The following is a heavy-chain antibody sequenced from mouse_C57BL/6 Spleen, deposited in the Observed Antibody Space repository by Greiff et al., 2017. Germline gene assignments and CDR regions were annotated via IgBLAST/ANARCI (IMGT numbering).Heavy chain of an antibody. CDR2: IYPGDGDT. CDR1: GYAFSSYW. D-gene: IGHD2-5*01. V-gene: IGHV1-80*01. CDR3: AREDYSNYLDY. Sequence: QVQLQQSGAELVKPGASVKISCKASGYAFSSYWMNWVKQRPGKGLEWIGQIYPGDGDTNYNGKFKGKATLTADKSSSTAYMQLSSLTSEDSAVYFCAREDYSNYLDYWGQGTPLTVSS. J-gene: IGHJ2*01.